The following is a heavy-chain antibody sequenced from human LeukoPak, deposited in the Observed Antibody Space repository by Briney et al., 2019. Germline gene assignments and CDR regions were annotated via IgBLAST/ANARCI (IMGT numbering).Heavy chain of an antibody. D-gene: IGHD3-3*01. CDR2: ISAYNGNT. J-gene: IGHJ4*02. Sequence: ASVKVSCKASGYTFTSYGISWVRQAPGQGLEWMGWISAYNGNTNYAQKPQGRVTMTTDTSTSTAYMELRSLRSDDTAVYYCARAGNYDFWSGYFATEFDYWGQGTLVTVSS. CDR1: GYTFTSYG. V-gene: IGHV1-18*01. CDR3: ARAGNYDFWSGYFATEFDY.